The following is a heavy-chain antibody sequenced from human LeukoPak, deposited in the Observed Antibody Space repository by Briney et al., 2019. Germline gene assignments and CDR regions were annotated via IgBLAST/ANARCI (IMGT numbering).Heavy chain of an antibody. CDR1: GFTFSSYS. CDR3: ARVSRPGSYYYNTSGYRPLDY. Sequence: GWSLRLSCAASGFTFSSYSMNWVRQAPGKGLEWVSYISSSSTTIYYADSVKGRFTISRDNAKNSLYLQMNSLRAEDTAVYYCARVSRPGSYYYNTSGYRPLDYWGQGTLVTVSS. V-gene: IGHV3-48*04. J-gene: IGHJ4*02. D-gene: IGHD3-22*01. CDR2: ISSSSTTI.